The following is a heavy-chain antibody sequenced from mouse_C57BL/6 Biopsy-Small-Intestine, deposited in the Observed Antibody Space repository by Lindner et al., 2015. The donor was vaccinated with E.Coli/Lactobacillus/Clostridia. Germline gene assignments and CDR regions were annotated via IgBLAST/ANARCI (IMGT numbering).Heavy chain of an antibody. CDR2: IDPENGDT. CDR3: TLDGRAY. CDR1: GLNIKDDY. V-gene: IGHV14-4*01. D-gene: IGHD1-2*01. J-gene: IGHJ3*01. Sequence: VQLQESGAELVRPGASVKMSCTASGLNIKDDYMHWVKQRPEQGLEWIGWIDPENGDTEYASKFQGKATITADTSSNTGYLQLSSLTSEDTAVYYCTLDGRAYWGQGDSGHCLC.